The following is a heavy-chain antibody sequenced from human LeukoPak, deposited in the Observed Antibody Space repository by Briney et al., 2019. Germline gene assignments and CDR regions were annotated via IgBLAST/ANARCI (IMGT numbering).Heavy chain of an antibody. D-gene: IGHD3-22*01. V-gene: IGHV3-15*01. Sequence: GGSLRLSCAASGFTFSNAWMSWVRQAPGKGLEWVGRIKSKTDGGTTDYAAPVKGRFTISRDDPKNTLYLQMNSLKTEDTAVYYCSSYYDSSGYYIRDYWGQGTLVTVSS. CDR1: GFTFSNAW. CDR2: IKSKTDGGTT. J-gene: IGHJ4*02. CDR3: SSYYDSSGYYIRDY.